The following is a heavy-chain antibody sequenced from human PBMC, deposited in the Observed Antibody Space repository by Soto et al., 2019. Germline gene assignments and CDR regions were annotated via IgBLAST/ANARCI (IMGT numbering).Heavy chain of an antibody. Sequence: GSLRLSCAASGFTFSNYDMTWVRQAPGKGLEWVSGVGGSGGSTNYADAVKGRFTISRDNSKNTLYLQMNSLRAEDTAVYYCAKDRWDTTMTYYFDYWGQGALVTVSS. D-gene: IGHD5-18*01. V-gene: IGHV3-23*01. CDR3: AKDRWDTTMTYYFDY. J-gene: IGHJ4*02. CDR1: GFTFSNYD. CDR2: VGGSGGST.